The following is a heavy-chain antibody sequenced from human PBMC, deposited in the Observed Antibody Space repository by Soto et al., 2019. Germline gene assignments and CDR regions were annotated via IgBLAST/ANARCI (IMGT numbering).Heavy chain of an antibody. J-gene: IGHJ6*02. D-gene: IGHD3-10*01. Sequence: LRLSCAASGFTFSSYSLNWVRQAPGKGLEWVSSISSSSSDIYYADSVKGRFTISRDNAKNSLYLQMNSLRAEDTAVYYCARVLSRGIIISDSYYYGMDVWGQGTTVTVSS. CDR2: ISSSSSDI. CDR3: ARVLSRGIIISDSYYYGMDV. V-gene: IGHV3-21*01. CDR1: GFTFSSYS.